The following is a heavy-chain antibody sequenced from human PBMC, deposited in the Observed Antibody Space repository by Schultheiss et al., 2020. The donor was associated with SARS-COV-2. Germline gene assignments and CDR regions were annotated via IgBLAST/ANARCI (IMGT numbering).Heavy chain of an antibody. J-gene: IGHJ4*02. CDR2: ISYDGSNK. D-gene: IGHD1-1*01. CDR3: AKNWNYVDY. V-gene: IGHV3-30*18. Sequence: GGSLRLSCAASGFTFSSYGMHWVRQAPGKGLEWVAVISYDGSNKYYADSVKGRFTISRDNSKNTLSLQMNSLRAEDTAVYYCAKNWNYVDYWGQGTLVTVSS. CDR1: GFTFSSYG.